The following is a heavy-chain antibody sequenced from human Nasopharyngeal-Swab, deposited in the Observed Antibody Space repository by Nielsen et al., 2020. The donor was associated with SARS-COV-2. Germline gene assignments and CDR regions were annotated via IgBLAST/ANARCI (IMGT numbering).Heavy chain of an antibody. J-gene: IGHJ5*02. CDR2: TYYRSKWYN. V-gene: IGHV6-1*01. D-gene: IGHD6-19*01. Sequence: WIRQSPSGGLEWLGRTYYRSKWYNDYAVSVKSRITINPDTSKNQFSLQLNSVTPEDTAVYYCARIAVAGHNWFDPWGQGTLVTVSS. CDR3: ARIAVAGHNWFDP.